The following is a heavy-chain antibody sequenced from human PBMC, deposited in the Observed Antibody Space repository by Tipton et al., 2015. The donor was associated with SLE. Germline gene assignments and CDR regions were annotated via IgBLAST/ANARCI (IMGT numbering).Heavy chain of an antibody. CDR3: ARAPGRTGYGMDV. Sequence: SLRLSCAGSQFTFSTHTIHWVRQAPGKGLEWVSCISSSSSTIYYADSVKGRFTISRDNAKNSLYLQMNSLRAEDTAVYYCARAPGRTGYGMDVWGQGTTVTVSS. CDR2: ISSSSSTI. V-gene: IGHV3-48*04. J-gene: IGHJ6*02. CDR1: QFTFSTHT. D-gene: IGHD3/OR15-3a*01.